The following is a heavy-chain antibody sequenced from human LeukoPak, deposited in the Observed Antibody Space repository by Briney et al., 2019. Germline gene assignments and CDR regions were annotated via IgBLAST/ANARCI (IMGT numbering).Heavy chain of an antibody. Sequence: ASVKVSCKVSGYTLTELSMHWVRQAPGKGLEWMGGFDPEDGETIYAQKFQGRVTMTEDTSTDTAYMELSSLRSEDTAVYYCATALYYYGSGNWFDPWGQGTLVTVSS. CDR2: FDPEDGET. CDR1: GYTLTELS. D-gene: IGHD3-10*01. CDR3: ATALYYYGSGNWFDP. J-gene: IGHJ5*02. V-gene: IGHV1-24*01.